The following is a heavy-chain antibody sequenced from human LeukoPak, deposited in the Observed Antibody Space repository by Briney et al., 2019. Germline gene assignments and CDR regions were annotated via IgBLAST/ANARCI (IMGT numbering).Heavy chain of an antibody. Sequence: GGSLRLSCAASGFTFSSYAMHWVRQAPGKGLEWVAVISYDGSNKYYADSVKGRFTISRDNSKNTLYLQMNSLRAEDTAVYYCARFGGPDDVDTAMGDYYYGMDVWGQGTTVTVSS. J-gene: IGHJ6*02. CDR3: ARFGGPDDVDTAMGDYYYGMDV. V-gene: IGHV3-30-3*01. CDR1: GFTFSSYA. D-gene: IGHD5-18*01. CDR2: ISYDGSNK.